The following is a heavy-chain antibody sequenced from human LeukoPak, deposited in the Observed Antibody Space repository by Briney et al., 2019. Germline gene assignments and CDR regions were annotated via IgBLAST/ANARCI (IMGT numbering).Heavy chain of an antibody. CDR2: INPCGGST. Sequence: AAVKVSCKASGYTFTSYGISWVRQPPGQGLEWMGIINPCGGSTSYAQKFQGRVTMTRDTSTSTVYMELSSLRSEDTAVYYCARDATQDIVVVPAGEYYYYGMDVWGQGTTVTVSS. D-gene: IGHD2-2*01. CDR1: GYTFTSYG. V-gene: IGHV1-46*01. CDR3: ARDATQDIVVVPAGEYYYYGMDV. J-gene: IGHJ6*02.